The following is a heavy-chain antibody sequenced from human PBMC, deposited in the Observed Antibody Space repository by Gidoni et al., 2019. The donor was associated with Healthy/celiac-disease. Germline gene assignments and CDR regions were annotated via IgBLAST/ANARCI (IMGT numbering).Heavy chain of an antibody. CDR3: ARDHSVGGYYPHDAFDI. CDR2: IYTSGST. CDR1: GGSISSYY. Sequence: QVQLQESGTGLVKPSETLSLTCTVSGGSISSYYWSWIRQPAGKGLEWIGRIYTSGSTNYNPSLKSRVTMSVDTSKNQFSLKLSSVTAADTAVYYCARDHSVGGYYPHDAFDIWGQGTMVTVSS. V-gene: IGHV4-4*07. J-gene: IGHJ3*02. D-gene: IGHD3-22*01.